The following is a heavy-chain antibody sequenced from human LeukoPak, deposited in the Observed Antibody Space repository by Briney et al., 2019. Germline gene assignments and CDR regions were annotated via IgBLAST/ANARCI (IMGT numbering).Heavy chain of an antibody. V-gene: IGHV1-18*01. CDR1: GYTFTSYG. Sequence: ASVKVSCKASGYTFTSYGISWVRQAPGQGLEWMGWISAYNGNTNYAQKLQGRVTMTTDTSTSTAYMELRSLRSDDTAVYYCARDMSYCGGDCFSGSGLDFDYWGQGTLVTVSS. CDR3: ARDMSYCGGDCFSGSGLDFDY. J-gene: IGHJ4*02. CDR2: ISAYNGNT. D-gene: IGHD2-21*01.